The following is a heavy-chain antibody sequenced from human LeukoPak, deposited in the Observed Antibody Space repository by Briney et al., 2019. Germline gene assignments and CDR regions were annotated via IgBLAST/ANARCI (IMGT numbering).Heavy chain of an antibody. CDR2: IIPILGIA. CDR3: ARALWDTAMVTPPDY. Sequence: SVKVSCNASGGTFSSYAISWVRQAPGQGLEWMGRIIPILGIANYAQKFQGRVTITADKSTSTAYMELSSLRSEDTAVYYCARALWDTAMVTPPDYWGQGTLVTVSS. D-gene: IGHD5-18*01. CDR1: GGTFSSYA. V-gene: IGHV1-69*04. J-gene: IGHJ4*02.